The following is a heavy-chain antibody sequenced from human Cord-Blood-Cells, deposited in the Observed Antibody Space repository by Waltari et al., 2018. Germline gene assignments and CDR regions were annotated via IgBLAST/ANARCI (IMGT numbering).Heavy chain of an antibody. Sequence: QVQLVESGGGVVQPGRSLRLSCAASGFTFRSYGMPCVPQAPGTGLEWVAVIWYDGSNKYYADSVKGRFTISRDNSKNTLYLQMNSLRAEDTAVYYCARDRTTGTTWFDPWGQGTLVTVSS. CDR1: GFTFRSYG. CDR2: IWYDGSNK. CDR3: ARDRTTGTTWFDP. J-gene: IGHJ5*02. V-gene: IGHV3-33*01. D-gene: IGHD1-1*01.